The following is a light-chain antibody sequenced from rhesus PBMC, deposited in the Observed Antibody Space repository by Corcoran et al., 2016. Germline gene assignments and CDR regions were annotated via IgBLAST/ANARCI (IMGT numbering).Light chain of an antibody. CDR3: QQYSSSPRT. J-gene: IGKJ1*01. CDR1: QSISSW. Sequence: DIQMTQSPSSLSASVGDTVTITCRASQSISSWLAWYQQKPGKAPKLLIYTASSLKSGVPSRFSGSGSGTNCRLTISSLQSEDFATYYCQQYSSSPRTFGQGTKVEIK. CDR2: TAS. V-gene: IGKV1-22*01.